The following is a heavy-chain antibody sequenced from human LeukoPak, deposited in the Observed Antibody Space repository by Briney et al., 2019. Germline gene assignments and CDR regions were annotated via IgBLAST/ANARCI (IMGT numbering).Heavy chain of an antibody. CDR2: IYTSGST. Sequence: SETLSLTCTVSGGSIRSYYWSWIRQPAGKGLEWIGRIYTSGSTNYNPSLKSRVTMSVDTSKNQFSLKLSSVTAADTAVYYCARDRHHYDFWSGYYQSYYFDYWGQGTLVTVSS. CDR3: ARDRHHYDFWSGYYQSYYFDY. J-gene: IGHJ4*02. D-gene: IGHD3-3*01. CDR1: GGSIRSYY. V-gene: IGHV4-4*07.